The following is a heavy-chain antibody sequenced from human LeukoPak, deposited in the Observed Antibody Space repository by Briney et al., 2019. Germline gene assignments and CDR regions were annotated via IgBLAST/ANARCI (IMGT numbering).Heavy chain of an antibody. CDR1: GFTFSSYS. J-gene: IGHJ4*02. D-gene: IGHD6-13*01. CDR3: ARSLTYYSSSWPDY. V-gene: IGHV3-33*01. CDR2: IWYDGSNK. Sequence: PGRSLRLSCAASGFTFSSYSMHWVRQAPGKGLEWVAVIWYDGSNKYYADSVKGRFTISRDNSKNTLYLQMNSLRAEDTAVYYCARSLTYYSSSWPDYWGQGTLVTVSS.